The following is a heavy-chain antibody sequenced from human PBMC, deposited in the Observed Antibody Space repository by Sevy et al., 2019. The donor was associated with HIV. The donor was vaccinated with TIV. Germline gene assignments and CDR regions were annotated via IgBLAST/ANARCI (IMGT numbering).Heavy chain of an antibody. CDR3: ARAMYSGVYYGMDV. D-gene: IGHD1-26*01. CDR2: IKQDGSEK. CDR1: GFTFSSYW. Sequence: GGSLRLSCAASGFTFSSYWMSWVRQAPGKGLEWVANIKQDGSEKYYVDSVKGRFTISRDNAKNSLYLQMNSPRAEDTAVYYCARAMYSGVYYGMDVWGQGTTVTVSS. J-gene: IGHJ6*02. V-gene: IGHV3-7*01.